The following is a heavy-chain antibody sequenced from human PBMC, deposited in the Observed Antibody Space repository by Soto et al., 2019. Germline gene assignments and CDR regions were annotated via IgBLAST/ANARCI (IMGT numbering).Heavy chain of an antibody. D-gene: IGHD6-13*01. J-gene: IGHJ4*02. V-gene: IGHV4-34*01. Sequence: QVQLQQWGAGLLKPSETLSLTCAVYGGSFSGYYWSWIRQPPGKGLEWIGEINHSGSTNYNPSLRRRRXISXDXCKNPCCLKLSSVTAADTAVYSCARGKYSSGWLLDYWGQGTLVTVSS. CDR3: ARGKYSSGWLLDY. CDR2: INHSGST. CDR1: GGSFSGYY.